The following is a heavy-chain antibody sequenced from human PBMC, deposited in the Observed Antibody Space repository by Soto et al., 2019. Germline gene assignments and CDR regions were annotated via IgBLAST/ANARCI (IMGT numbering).Heavy chain of an antibody. J-gene: IGHJ5*01. Sequence: PGRKPGICCAASGLTFSTYWMHWIRQVPGKGLEWVSRINSDASHTYYADSVKGRFTISRDNAKNTLHLEMNSLRAEDTAVYYYAEAGRCLTSSFQRTPFDTW. CDR2: INSDASHT. CDR3: AEAGRCLTSSFQRTPFDT. D-gene: IGHD6-13*01. V-gene: IGHV3-74*01. CDR1: GLTFSTYW.